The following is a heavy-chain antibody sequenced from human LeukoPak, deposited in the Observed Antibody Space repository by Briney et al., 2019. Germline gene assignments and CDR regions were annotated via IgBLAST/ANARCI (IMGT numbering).Heavy chain of an antibody. CDR1: GFTFSSYA. D-gene: IGHD5-18*01. J-gene: IGHJ3*02. V-gene: IGHV3-20*04. Sequence: PGGSLRLSCAASGFTFSSYAMSWVRQAPGKGLEWVSAISGSGGSTGYADSVKGRFTISRDNAKNSLYLQMNSLRAEDTALYYCARDLHRSIQLWSEITDDAFDIWGQGTMVTVSS. CDR3: ARDLHRSIQLWSEITDDAFDI. CDR2: ISGSGGST.